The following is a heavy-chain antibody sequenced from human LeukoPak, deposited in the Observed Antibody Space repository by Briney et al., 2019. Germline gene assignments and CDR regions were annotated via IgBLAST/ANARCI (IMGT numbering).Heavy chain of an antibody. CDR2: INPNSGGT. V-gene: IGHV1-2*02. J-gene: IGHJ3*02. CDR1: GYTFTGYY. Sequence: ASVKVSCKASGYTFTGYYMHWVRQATGQGLEWMGWINPNSGGTNYAQKFQGRVTMTRDTSISTAVMELIRLRSDDTAVYYCARDIPRGVEWVDAFDIWGQGTMVTVSS. CDR3: ARDIPRGVEWVDAFDI. D-gene: IGHD1-26*01.